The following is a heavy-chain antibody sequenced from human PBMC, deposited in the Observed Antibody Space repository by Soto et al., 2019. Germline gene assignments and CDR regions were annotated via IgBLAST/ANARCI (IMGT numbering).Heavy chain of an antibody. CDR2: INSDGSST. J-gene: IGHJ6*03. CDR1: GFTFSSYW. Sequence: PGXSLRLSCAASGFTFSSYWMHWVRQAPGKGLVWVSRINSDGSSTSYADSVKGRFTISRDNAKNTLYLQMNSLRAEDTAVYYCARGEMVRGVIGYYYYYMDVWGKGTTVTVSS. CDR3: ARGEMVRGVIGYYYYYMDV. V-gene: IGHV3-74*01. D-gene: IGHD3-10*01.